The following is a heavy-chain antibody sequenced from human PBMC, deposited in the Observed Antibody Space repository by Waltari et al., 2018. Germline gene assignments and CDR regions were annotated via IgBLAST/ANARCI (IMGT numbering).Heavy chain of an antibody. V-gene: IGHV1-24*01. CDR3: AIEKWERTLRHYYYGMDV. J-gene: IGHJ6*02. Sequence: QVQLVQSGAEVKKPGASVKVSCKVSGYTLTELSMHWVRQAPGKGLEWMGGCDPEDGETIYAQKFQGRVTMTEDTSTDTAYMELSSLRSEDTAVYYCAIEKWERTLRHYYYGMDVWGQGTMVIVSS. CDR1: GYTLTELS. CDR2: CDPEDGET. D-gene: IGHD1-26*01.